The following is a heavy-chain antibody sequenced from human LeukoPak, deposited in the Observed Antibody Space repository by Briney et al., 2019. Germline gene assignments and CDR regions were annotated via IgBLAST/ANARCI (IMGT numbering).Heavy chain of an antibody. CDR3: ASRSIAAADDDY. V-gene: IGHV4-61*02. CDR2: IYTSGST. CDR1: GGSISSGSYY. J-gene: IGHJ4*02. D-gene: IGHD6-13*01. Sequence: SETLSLTCTVSGGSISSGSYYWSWIRQPAGKGLEWIGRIYTSGSTNYNPSLKSRVTISVDTSKNQFSLKLSSVTAADTAVYYCASRSIAAADDDYWGQGTLVTVSS.